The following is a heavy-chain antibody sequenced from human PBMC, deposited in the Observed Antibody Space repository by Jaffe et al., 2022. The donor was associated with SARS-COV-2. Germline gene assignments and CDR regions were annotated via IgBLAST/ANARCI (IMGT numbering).Heavy chain of an antibody. Sequence: QVQLVESGGGVVQPGRSLRLSCAASGFTFSSYGMHWVRQAPGKGLEWVAVISYDGSNKYYADSVKGRFTISRDNSKNTLYLQMNSLRAEDTAVYYCAKTMADDAFDIWGQGTMVTVSS. CDR3: AKTMADDAFDI. D-gene: IGHD3-10*01. V-gene: IGHV3-30*18. CDR1: GFTFSSYG. J-gene: IGHJ3*02. CDR2: ISYDGSNK.